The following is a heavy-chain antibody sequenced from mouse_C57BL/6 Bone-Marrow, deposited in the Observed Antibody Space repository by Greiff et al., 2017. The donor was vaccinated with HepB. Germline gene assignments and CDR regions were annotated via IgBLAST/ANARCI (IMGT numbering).Heavy chain of an antibody. CDR3: ARRGGSGAY. Sequence: QVQLQQPGAELVKPGASVKLSCKASGYTFTSYGISWVKQRTGQGLEWIGGIYPRSGNTYYNEKFKGKATLTADKSSSTAYMELRSLTSEDSAVYFCARRGGSGAYWGQGTLVTVSA. D-gene: IGHD1-1*01. CDR2: IYPRSGNT. V-gene: IGHV1-81*01. J-gene: IGHJ3*01. CDR1: GYTFTSYG.